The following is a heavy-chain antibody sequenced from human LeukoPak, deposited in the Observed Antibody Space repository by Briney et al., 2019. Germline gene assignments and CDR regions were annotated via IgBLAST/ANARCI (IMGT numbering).Heavy chain of an antibody. CDR3: AKGRYYDSSGYALLDY. CDR1: GFTFSRYS. D-gene: IGHD3-22*01. CDR2: ISGSGGST. J-gene: IGHJ4*02. V-gene: IGHV3-23*01. Sequence: GGSLRLSCAASGFTFSRYSMNWVRQAPGKGLEWVSAISGSGGSTYYADSVKGRFTISRDNSKNTLYLQMNSLRAEDTAVYYCAKGRYYDSSGYALLDYWGQGTLVTVSS.